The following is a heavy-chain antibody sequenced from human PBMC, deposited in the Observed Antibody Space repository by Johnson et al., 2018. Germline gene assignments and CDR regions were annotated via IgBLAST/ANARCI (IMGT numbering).Heavy chain of an antibody. J-gene: IGHJ3*02. CDR3: GRGNWWRAGHVGDAFDI. V-gene: IGHV3-21*01. CDR1: GFIFSTYT. Sequence: VQLVESGGGLAKPGGSLRLSCVASGFIFSTYTLNWVRQAPGKGLEWVSSISRGRDHIHFADSVKGRFTISRDNAKNSLYRQMKSLRAEDTAIKYCGRGNWWRAGHVGDAFDIGGQGTMVTVS. CDR2: ISRGRDHI. D-gene: IGHD2-15*01.